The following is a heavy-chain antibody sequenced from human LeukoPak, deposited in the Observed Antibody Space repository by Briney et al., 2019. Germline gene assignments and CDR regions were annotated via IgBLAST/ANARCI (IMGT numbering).Heavy chain of an antibody. Sequence: GGSLRLSCVASEFTFSSYAMSWVRQAPGKGLEWVSTLSGSGARTYYADSVKGRFTVSRDTSKNTLYLQMNSLRAEDTALYYCAKDAHYDILTGYYDYWGQGTLVTVSS. J-gene: IGHJ4*02. CDR2: LSGSGART. CDR3: AKDAHYDILTGYYDY. D-gene: IGHD3-9*01. CDR1: EFTFSSYA. V-gene: IGHV3-23*01.